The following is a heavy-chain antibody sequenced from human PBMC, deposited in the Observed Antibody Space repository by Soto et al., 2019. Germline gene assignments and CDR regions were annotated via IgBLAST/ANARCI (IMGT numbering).Heavy chain of an antibody. CDR1: GGSFSGYY. D-gene: IGHD6-13*01. V-gene: IGHV4-34*01. CDR3: ARGRGSSWYNCFDP. CDR2: INHSGST. J-gene: IGHJ5*02. Sequence: PSETLSLTCAVYGGSFSGYYWSWIRQPPGKGLEWIGEINHSGSTNYNPSLKSRVTISVDTSKNQFSLKLSSVTAADTAVYYCARGRGSSWYNCFDPWGQGTLVTVSS.